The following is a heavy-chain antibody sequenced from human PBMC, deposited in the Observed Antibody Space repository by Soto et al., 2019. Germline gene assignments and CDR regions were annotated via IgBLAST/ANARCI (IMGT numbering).Heavy chain of an antibody. CDR1: EDTFTHYD. CDR3: LRRVASGHRSLFDP. D-gene: IGHD2-21*01. CDR2: MNPNTGNI. Sequence: QVELVQSGAEVKKPGASVRVSCQASEDTFTHYDLNWVRQATGQGLEWMGWMNPNTGNIDYAHKFQGRVTMTRDTSTRTVYMELSSLRSDDTAVYYCLRRVASGHRSLFDPWGQGTLVTVSS. V-gene: IGHV1-8*01. J-gene: IGHJ5*02.